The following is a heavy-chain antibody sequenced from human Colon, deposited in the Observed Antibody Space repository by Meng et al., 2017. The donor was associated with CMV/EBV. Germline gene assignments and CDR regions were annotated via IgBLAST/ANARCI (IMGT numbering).Heavy chain of an antibody. CDR1: GITMSNSW. D-gene: IGHD6-13*01. Sequence: VYLVDAGGGLVQPGGSLRLSCVVSGITMSNSWMSWVRQAPAKGLEWVANIKGDGSEIQYVDSVKGRFTVSRDNTKNSLYLQMNILKTEDTAVYYCVRGSSSFWGQGTLVTVSS. CDR2: IKGDGSEI. J-gene: IGHJ4*02. CDR3: VRGSSSF. V-gene: IGHV3-7*04.